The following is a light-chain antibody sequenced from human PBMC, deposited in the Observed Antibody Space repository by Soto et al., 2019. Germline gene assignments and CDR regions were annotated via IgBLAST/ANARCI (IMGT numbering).Light chain of an antibody. J-gene: IGKJ3*01. V-gene: IGKV1-27*01. CDR1: QGISNY. CDR3: QKYISAPFT. CDR2: AAS. Sequence: DIQMTQSPSSLSASVGDRVTITCRASQGISNYLVWYQQKPGKVPKLLIYAASTLQSGVPSRFSGSGSATDFTLTISSLQPEDVATYYCQKYISAPFTFGPGTSVDIK.